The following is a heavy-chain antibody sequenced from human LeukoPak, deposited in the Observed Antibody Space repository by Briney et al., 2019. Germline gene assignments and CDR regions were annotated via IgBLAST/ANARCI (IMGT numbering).Heavy chain of an antibody. J-gene: IGHJ4*02. CDR2: INPSGGST. Sequence: ASVKVSCKASGYTFTSYYMHWVRQAPGQGLEWMGIINPSGGSTSYAQKFQGRVTMTRDMSTSTAYMELRSLRSDDTAVYYCARDLGRWLQLSYFDYWGQGTLVTVPS. CDR3: ARDLGRWLQLSYFDY. D-gene: IGHD5-24*01. CDR1: GYTFTSYY. V-gene: IGHV1-46*01.